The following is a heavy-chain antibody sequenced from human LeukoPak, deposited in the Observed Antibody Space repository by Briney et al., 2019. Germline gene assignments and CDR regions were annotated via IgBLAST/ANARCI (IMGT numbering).Heavy chain of an antibody. D-gene: IGHD1-26*01. CDR2: ISSSSSTI. Sequence: GGSLRLSCAASGFTLSSYSMNWVRQAPGKGLEWVSYISSSSSTIYYADSVKGRFTISRDNAKNSLYLQMNSLRAEDTAVYYCARVVGGASPERSDYWGQGTLVTVSS. J-gene: IGHJ4*02. CDR1: GFTLSSYS. CDR3: ARVVGGASPERSDY. V-gene: IGHV3-48*01.